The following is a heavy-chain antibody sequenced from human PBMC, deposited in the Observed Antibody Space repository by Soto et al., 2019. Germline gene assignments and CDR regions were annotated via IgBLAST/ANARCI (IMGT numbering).Heavy chain of an antibody. V-gene: IGHV3-23*01. D-gene: IGHD1-26*01. CDR2: ISGSGGST. Sequence: GGSLRLSCAASGFTFSSYAMSWVRQAPGKGLEWVSAISGSGGSTYYADSVKGRFTISRDNSRNTLYLQMNSLRAEDTAEYYCAKSGSHSYFDYWGQGTLVTVSS. CDR1: GFTFSSYA. CDR3: AKSGSHSYFDY. J-gene: IGHJ4*02.